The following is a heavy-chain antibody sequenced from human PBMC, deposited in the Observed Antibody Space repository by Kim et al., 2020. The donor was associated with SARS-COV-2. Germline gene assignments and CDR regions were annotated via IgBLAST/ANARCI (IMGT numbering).Heavy chain of an antibody. CDR3: ARYYYDSSGYYRVDY. J-gene: IGHJ4*02. D-gene: IGHD3-22*01. CDR2: TRNKANSYTT. V-gene: IGHV3-72*01. Sequence: GGSLRLSCAASGFTFSDHYMDWVRQAPGKGLEWVGRTRNKANSYTTEYAASVKGRFTISRDDSKNSLYLQMNSLKTEDTAVYYCARYYYDSSGYYRVDYWGQGTLVTVSS. CDR1: GFTFSDHY.